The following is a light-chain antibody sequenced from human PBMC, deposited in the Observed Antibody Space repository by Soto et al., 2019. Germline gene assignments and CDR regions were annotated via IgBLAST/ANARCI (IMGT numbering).Light chain of an antibody. Sequence: QSVLTQPASVSGSPGQSITISCTGTSSDVGGYSYVSWYQHHPGKAPKLLIYEVSNRPSGISNRFSGSKSGNTASLTISGLQAEDEADYYCSSYTSSTTLNYVFGTGTKATVL. CDR1: SSDVGGYSY. V-gene: IGLV2-14*01. J-gene: IGLJ1*01. CDR3: SSYTSSTTLNYV. CDR2: EVS.